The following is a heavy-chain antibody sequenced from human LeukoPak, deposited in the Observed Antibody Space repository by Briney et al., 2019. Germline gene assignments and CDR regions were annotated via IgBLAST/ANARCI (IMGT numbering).Heavy chain of an antibody. D-gene: IGHD3-22*01. CDR2: IKSKTGGGTT. Sequence: GGSLRLSCAASGFTFSNAWMSWVRQAPGKGLEWVGRIKSKTGGGTTDYAAPVKGRFTISRDDSKNTLYLQMSSLRAEDTAVYYCAKDRGRYYDSSGYYWGYYFDSWGQGILVTVST. CDR1: GFTFSNAW. V-gene: IGHV3-15*01. J-gene: IGHJ4*02. CDR3: AKDRGRYYDSSGYYWGYYFDS.